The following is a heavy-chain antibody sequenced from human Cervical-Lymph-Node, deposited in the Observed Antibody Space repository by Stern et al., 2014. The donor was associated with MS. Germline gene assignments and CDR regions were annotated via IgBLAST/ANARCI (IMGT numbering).Heavy chain of an antibody. Sequence: EVQLVESGGGLVQPGGSLRLSCAASGFTFSSYWMSWVRQAPGKGLEWVANIKQDGSEKYYVDSVKGRFTISRDNAKNSLYLQMNSLRAEDTAVYYCARDRRQPIGYYHDYWGQGTLVTVSS. CDR2: IKQDGSEK. J-gene: IGHJ4*02. D-gene: IGHD3-22*01. CDR3: ARDRRQPIGYYHDY. CDR1: GFTFSSYW. V-gene: IGHV3-7*01.